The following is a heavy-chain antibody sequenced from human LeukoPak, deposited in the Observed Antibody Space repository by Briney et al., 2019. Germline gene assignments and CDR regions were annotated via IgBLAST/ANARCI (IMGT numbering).Heavy chain of an antibody. D-gene: IGHD3-10*01. CDR3: ARVGRGAHYYYYYMDV. J-gene: IGHJ6*03. CDR1: GGSISSYY. Sequence: KSSETLSLTCTVSGGSISSYYWSWIRQPPGKGLEWIGYIYYSGSTNYNPPLKSRVTISVDTSKNQFSLKLSSVTAADTAVYYCARVGRGAHYYYYYMDVWGKGTTVTISS. V-gene: IGHV4-59*01. CDR2: IYYSGST.